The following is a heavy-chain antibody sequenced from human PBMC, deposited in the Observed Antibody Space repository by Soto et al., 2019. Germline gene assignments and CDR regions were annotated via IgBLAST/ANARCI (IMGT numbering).Heavy chain of an antibody. D-gene: IGHD1-26*01. CDR2: MQPSTGRT. CDR1: GYSFTSLD. V-gene: IGHV1-8*01. Sequence: WASVKVSCKASGYSFTSLDINWVRQTAGQGLEWMGWMQPSTGRTGYAQKFQGRVTVTRDTSINTAYMELTTLTSDDTAFYYCARGVSAGVDYWGQGTLVTVSS. J-gene: IGHJ4*02. CDR3: ARGVSAGVDY.